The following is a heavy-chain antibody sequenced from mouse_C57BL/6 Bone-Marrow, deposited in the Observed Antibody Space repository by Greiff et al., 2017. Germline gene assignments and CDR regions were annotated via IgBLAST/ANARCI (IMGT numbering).Heavy chain of an antibody. J-gene: IGHJ4*01. D-gene: IGHD2-1*01. Sequence: EADGGLVQPKGSLKLSCAASGFSFNTYAMNWVRQAPGKGLEWVARIRSKSNNYATYYADSVKDRFTISRDDSESMLYLQMNNLKTEDTAMYYCVRHEGYYDYYAMDYWGQGTSVTVSS. CDR1: GFSFNTYA. CDR3: VRHEGYYDYYAMDY. CDR2: IRSKSNNYAT. V-gene: IGHV10-1*01.